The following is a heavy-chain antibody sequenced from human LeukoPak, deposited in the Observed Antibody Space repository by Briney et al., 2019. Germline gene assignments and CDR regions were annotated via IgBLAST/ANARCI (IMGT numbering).Heavy chain of an antibody. J-gene: IGHJ6*03. CDR2: MNPNSGDT. D-gene: IGHD3/OR15-3a*01. V-gene: IGHV1-8*03. CDR1: GYTFTSYD. CDR3: ARGVSGDFWNVYYQQFYYYMDV. Sequence: GASVKVSCKASGYTFTSYDINWVRQATGQGLEWMGWMNPNSGDTGYAQKFQGRVTITRDTSITTAYMELSSLTSEDTAIYYCARGVSGDFWNVYYQQFYYYMDVWGTGTTVTVSS.